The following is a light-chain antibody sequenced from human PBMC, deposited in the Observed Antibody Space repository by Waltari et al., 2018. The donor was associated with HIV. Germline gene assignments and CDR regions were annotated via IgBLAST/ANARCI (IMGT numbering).Light chain of an antibody. V-gene: IGLV8-61*01. CDR1: SGSVSTSYY. J-gene: IGLJ3*02. Sequence: QTVVTQEPSFSVSPGGTVTLTCGLSSGSVSTSYYPSWYQQTPGQAPRTLIYSTNTRSSGVPDRFSGSILGNKAALTITGAQADDESDYYCVLYMGSGIGVFGGGTTLTVL. CDR2: STN. CDR3: VLYMGSGIGV.